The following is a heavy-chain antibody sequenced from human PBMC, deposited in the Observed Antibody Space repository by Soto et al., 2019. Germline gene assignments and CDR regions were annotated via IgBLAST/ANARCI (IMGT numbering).Heavy chain of an antibody. CDR1: GGSISSSNW. Sequence: PSETLSLTFAVSGGSISSSNWWSWVRQPPGKGLEWIGEIYHSGSTNYNPSLKSRVTISVDKSKNQFSLKLSSVTAADTAVYYCARASARGSSGYYLDYWGQGALVTVSS. CDR3: ARASARGSSGYYLDY. D-gene: IGHD3-22*01. J-gene: IGHJ4*02. CDR2: IYHSGST. V-gene: IGHV4-4*02.